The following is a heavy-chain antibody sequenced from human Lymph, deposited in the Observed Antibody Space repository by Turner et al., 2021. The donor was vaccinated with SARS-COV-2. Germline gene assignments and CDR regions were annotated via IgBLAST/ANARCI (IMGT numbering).Heavy chain of an antibody. V-gene: IGHV5-51*01. D-gene: IGHD5-12*01. Sequence: EVQLVQSGAEVKKPGESLKISCKGSGYSFPTYWIGWVRQMPGKGLEWMGIIYPGDSDTRYSPSFQGQVTSSADKSISTAYLQWSSLKASDTAMYYCARLPIARGYSGYDFYYFDYWGQGTLVTVSS. CDR2: IYPGDSDT. CDR3: ARLPIARGYSGYDFYYFDY. J-gene: IGHJ4*02. CDR1: GYSFPTYW.